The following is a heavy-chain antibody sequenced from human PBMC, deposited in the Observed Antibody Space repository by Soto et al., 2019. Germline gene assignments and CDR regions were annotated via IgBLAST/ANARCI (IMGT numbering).Heavy chain of an antibody. J-gene: IGHJ2*01. Sequence: EVHLVESGEGLVQPGGSLRLSCAASGFTVSSNFMTWVRQAPGKGLEWVSVIYDGGSTYYADSVKGRFTISRDNSKNTLYLQLNSLRAEDTAVYFFARAYSGSQFPWYFDLWGRGTLVTVSS. D-gene: IGHD1-26*01. CDR1: GFTVSSNF. CDR3: ARAYSGSQFPWYFDL. V-gene: IGHV3-53*01. CDR2: IYDGGST.